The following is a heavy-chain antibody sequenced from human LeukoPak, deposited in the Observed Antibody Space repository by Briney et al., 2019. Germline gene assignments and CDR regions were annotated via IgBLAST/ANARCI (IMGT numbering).Heavy chain of an antibody. D-gene: IGHD1-26*01. CDR1: GFTFSNYG. CDR3: AKDDGGSYYIYYYYMDV. J-gene: IGHJ6*03. V-gene: IGHV3-23*01. CDR2: ISGSGGRT. Sequence: GGSLRLSCAASGFTFSNYGMSWVRQAPGKGLEWVSAISGSGGRTYHADSVKGRFTTSRDNSKNTLYLQMNSLRAEDTAVYYCAKDDGGSYYIYYYYMDVWGKGTTVTISS.